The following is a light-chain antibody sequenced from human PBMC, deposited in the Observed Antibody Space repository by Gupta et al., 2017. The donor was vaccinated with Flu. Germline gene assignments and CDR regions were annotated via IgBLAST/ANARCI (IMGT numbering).Light chain of an antibody. V-gene: IGKV1-5*03. CDR1: QNISRW. CDR3: QQYNSGPAGAF. J-gene: IGKJ1*01. CDR2: KAS. Sequence: DIQMTQSPSTLSAFVGDRVTITCRASQNISRWLAWYQQKPGKAPKLLIYKASSLQSGVPSRFGGSGSGTEFTLTIGSLQPDDFATYYCQQYNSGPAGAFFGQGTKVEVK.